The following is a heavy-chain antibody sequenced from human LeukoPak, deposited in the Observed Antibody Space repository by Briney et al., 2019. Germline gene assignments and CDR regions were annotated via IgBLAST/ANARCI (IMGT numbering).Heavy chain of an antibody. CDR3: ARSRIDYVWGSHANWFDL. CDR1: GGSISSGGYS. V-gene: IGHV4-30-2*01. D-gene: IGHD3-16*01. Sequence: SETLSLTCAVSGGSISSGGYSWSWIRQPPGKGLEWIGYIYHSRSTYYNPSLKSRVTISVDRSKNQFALKLSSVTAADTAVYYCARSRIDYVWGSHANWFDLWGQGTLVTVSS. CDR2: IYHSRST. J-gene: IGHJ5*02.